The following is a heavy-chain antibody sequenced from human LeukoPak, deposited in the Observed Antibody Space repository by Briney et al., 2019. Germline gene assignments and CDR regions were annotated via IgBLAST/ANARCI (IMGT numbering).Heavy chain of an antibody. V-gene: IGHV3-33*01. J-gene: IGHJ4*01. CDR3: LRDDDRPDKGLDY. D-gene: IGHD3-22*01. CDR1: GFTFSSYG. Sequence: PGGSLRLSCAASGFTFSSYGMHWVRQAPGKGLEWVAVILSDGSKEFYTDSVKGRFTISRDNSKNTLYLQMNSLRAEDTAVYYCLRDDDRPDKGLDYWCHVTLVNVSS. CDR2: ILSDGSKE.